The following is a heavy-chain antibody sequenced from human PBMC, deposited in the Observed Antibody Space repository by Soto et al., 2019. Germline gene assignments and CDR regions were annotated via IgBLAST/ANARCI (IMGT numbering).Heavy chain of an antibody. D-gene: IGHD2-2*01. CDR3: ARGRYQPVPDY. J-gene: IGHJ4*02. CDR1: GFIFSSYF. V-gene: IGHV3-30-3*01. Sequence: QVQLVESGGGVVQPGRSLRLSCAASGFIFSSYFMHWVRQAPDKGLECLAVISYDGSNKYYADSVKGRFTISRDNSKNTLYLQIYSLRTEDEGVYDCARGRYQPVPDYWGQGTLVTVFS. CDR2: ISYDGSNK.